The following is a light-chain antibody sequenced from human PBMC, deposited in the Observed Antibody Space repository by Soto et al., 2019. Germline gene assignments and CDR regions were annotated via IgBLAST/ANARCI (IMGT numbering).Light chain of an antibody. J-gene: IGLJ2*01. V-gene: IGLV4-69*01. Sequence: QPVLTQSPSASASLGASVKLTCTLSSGHSSYAIAWHQQQPEKGPRYLMKLNSDGSHSKGGGIPDRFSGSSSGAERFLTISGLMSEDEADCYCQTWGTGIHVVFGGGTKLTVL. CDR3: QTWGTGIHVV. CDR1: SGHSSYA. CDR2: LNSDGSH.